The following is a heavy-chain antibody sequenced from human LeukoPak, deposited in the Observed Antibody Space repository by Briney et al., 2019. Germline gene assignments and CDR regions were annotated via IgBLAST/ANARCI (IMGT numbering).Heavy chain of an antibody. D-gene: IGHD2-2*02. CDR1: GYTFTSCY. Sequence: ASVKVSCKPSGYTFTSCYMHWVRQAPGQGLEWMGIINPSGGSTSYAQKFQGRVTMTRDTSTSTVYMELSSLRSEDTAVYYCARIKTYCSSTSCYTGALWGYYYYMDVWGKGTTVTVSS. V-gene: IGHV1-46*01. CDR3: ARIKTYCSSTSCYTGALWGYYYYMDV. CDR2: INPSGGST. J-gene: IGHJ6*03.